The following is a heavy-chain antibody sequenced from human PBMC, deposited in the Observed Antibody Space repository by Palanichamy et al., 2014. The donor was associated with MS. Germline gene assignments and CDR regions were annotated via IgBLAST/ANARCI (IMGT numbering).Heavy chain of an antibody. CDR2: IKPSGGGT. CDR3: ARDPSPYNKYWFDP. D-gene: IGHD5-24*01. V-gene: IGHV1-46*01. Sequence: QVQLVQSGAEVKKPGASVKVSCKASGYTFTNYYMHWVRQAPGQGLEWMGIIKPSGGGTSYAQKFQGRVTMTRDTSTTTVYMELSSLRSEDTAMYYCARDPSPYNKYWFDPWGQGTLVTVSS. CDR1: GYTFTNYY. J-gene: IGHJ5*02.